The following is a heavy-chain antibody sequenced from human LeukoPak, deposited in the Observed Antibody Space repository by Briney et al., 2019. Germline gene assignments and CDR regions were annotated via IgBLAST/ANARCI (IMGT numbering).Heavy chain of an antibody. CDR1: GGSFSGYY. J-gene: IGHJ6*02. CDR3: TRASGTYADYGMDV. Sequence: PSETLSLTCAVYGGSFSGYYWSWIRQPPGKGLEWIGEINHSGSTNYSPSLKSRVTISVDTSKKKFSLKLTSVTAADTAVYYCTRASGTYADYGMDVWGQGTTVTVSS. V-gene: IGHV4-34*01. D-gene: IGHD1-26*01. CDR2: INHSGST.